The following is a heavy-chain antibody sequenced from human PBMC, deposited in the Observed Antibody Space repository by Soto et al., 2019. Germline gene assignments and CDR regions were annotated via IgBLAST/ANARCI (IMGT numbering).Heavy chain of an antibody. Sequence: GGSLRLSCATSGFIFNNYGMHWVRQAPGKGLEWVAVVGHDGKYKYYADSVRGRFTISRDKSNNTVFLQMDSLRAEDTAVYYCATDKAAAPKGVHFDXRGQASLVTGSX. CDR1: GFIFNNYG. CDR2: VGHDGKYK. D-gene: IGHD6-13*01. J-gene: IGHJ4*02. CDR3: ATDKAAAPKGVHFDX. V-gene: IGHV3-33*01.